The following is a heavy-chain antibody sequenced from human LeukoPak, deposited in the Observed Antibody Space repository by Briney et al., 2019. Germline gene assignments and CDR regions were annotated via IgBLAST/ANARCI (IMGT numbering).Heavy chain of an antibody. CDR3: ARLQASYQEYFQH. CDR2: IYYSGNT. CDR1: GVSISSSSYY. J-gene: IGHJ1*01. Sequence: SETLFLTCTFSGVSISSSSYYWGWIRQPPGKGLEWIGSIYYSGNTYYNPSLKSRVTISVDTSKNQFSLKLSSVNAADTAVYYCARLQASYQEYFQHWGQGTLVTVSS. D-gene: IGHD1-26*01. V-gene: IGHV4-39*01.